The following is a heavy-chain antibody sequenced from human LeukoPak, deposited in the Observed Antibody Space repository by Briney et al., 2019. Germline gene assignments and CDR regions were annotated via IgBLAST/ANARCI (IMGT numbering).Heavy chain of an antibody. CDR3: ARDSAGRDGYREAFDI. J-gene: IGHJ3*02. Sequence: KAGGSLRLSCAASGFTFSTNTMNWVRQAPGKGLEWVSSISSNSRFIYYADSVKGRFTISRDNAKNSLYLQMNSLRAEDTAVYYCARDSAGRDGYREAFDIWGQGTMVTVSS. CDR2: ISSNSRFI. V-gene: IGHV3-21*01. D-gene: IGHD5-24*01. CDR1: GFTFSTNT.